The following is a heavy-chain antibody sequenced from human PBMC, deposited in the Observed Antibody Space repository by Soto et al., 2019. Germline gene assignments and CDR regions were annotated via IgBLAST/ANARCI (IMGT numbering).Heavy chain of an antibody. CDR1: GYTFTSYA. V-gene: IGHV1-3*05. CDR3: ATSFPLWFDP. CDR2: INAGNGNT. Sequence: QVQLVQSGAEKKKPGASVKVSCKASGYTFTSYAIDWVRQAPGQRLEWMGWINAGNGNTKYSHKFQGGVTITRNTPANTAYIELTSMGAESTAVYYCATSFPLWFDPWRQGTLVTVSS. J-gene: IGHJ5*02.